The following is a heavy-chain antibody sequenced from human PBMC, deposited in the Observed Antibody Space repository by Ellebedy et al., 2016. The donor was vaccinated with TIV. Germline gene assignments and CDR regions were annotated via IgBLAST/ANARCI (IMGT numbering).Heavy chain of an antibody. J-gene: IGHJ3*01. V-gene: IGHV3-23*01. CDR3: AKGDSSWVFDV. CDR1: GFTFSTYA. Sequence: GESLKISCDASGFTFSTYAMSWVRQAPGKGLEWVSGISGGGGSIYYADSVKGRFTISRDNSKNMMHLQMNSLKAEDTAVYYCAKGDSSWVFDVWGQGTLVTVSS. CDR2: ISGGGGSI. D-gene: IGHD6-13*01.